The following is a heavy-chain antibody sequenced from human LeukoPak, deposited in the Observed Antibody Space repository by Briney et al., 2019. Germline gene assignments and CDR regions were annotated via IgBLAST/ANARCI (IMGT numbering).Heavy chain of an antibody. J-gene: IGHJ4*02. D-gene: IGHD3-3*01. CDR3: AVTFWSGYYYDY. CDR2: ISAYNGNT. Sequence: ASVKVSCKASGYTFTSYGISWVRQAPGQGLEWMGWISAYNGNTNYAQKLQGRVTMTTDTSTSTAYMEPRSLRSDDTAVYYCAVTFWSGYYYDYWGQGTLVTVSS. CDR1: GYTFTSYG. V-gene: IGHV1-18*01.